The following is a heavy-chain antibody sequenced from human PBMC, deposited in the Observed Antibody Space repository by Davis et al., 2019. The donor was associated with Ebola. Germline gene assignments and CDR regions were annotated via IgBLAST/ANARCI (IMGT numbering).Heavy chain of an antibody. Sequence: ASVKVSCKASGYTFTSYDINWVRQATGQGLEWMGWMNPNSGNTGYAQKFQGRVTITADESTSTAYMELSSLRSEDTAVYYCASRTYDFWSGYYLAGWGQGTLVTVSS. J-gene: IGHJ4*02. D-gene: IGHD3-3*01. CDR3: ASRTYDFWSGYYLAG. CDR2: MNPNSGNT. V-gene: IGHV1-8*01. CDR1: GYTFTSYD.